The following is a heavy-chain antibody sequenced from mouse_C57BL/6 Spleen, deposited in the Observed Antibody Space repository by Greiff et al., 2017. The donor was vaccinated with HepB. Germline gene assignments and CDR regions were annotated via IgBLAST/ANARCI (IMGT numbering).Heavy chain of an antibody. CDR3: ARERDYYGSTDFAY. J-gene: IGHJ3*01. CDR2: ISDGGSYT. Sequence: DVKLVESGGGLVKPGGSLKLSCAASGFTFSSYAMSWVRQTPEKRLEWVATISDGGSYTYYPDNVKGRFTISGDNAKNNLYRQMSNLKSEDTAMYYCARERDYYGSTDFAYWGQGTLVTVSA. CDR1: GFTFSSYA. V-gene: IGHV5-4*01. D-gene: IGHD1-1*01.